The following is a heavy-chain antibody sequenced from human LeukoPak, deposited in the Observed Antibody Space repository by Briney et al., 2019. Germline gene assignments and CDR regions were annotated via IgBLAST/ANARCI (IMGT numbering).Heavy chain of an antibody. J-gene: IGHJ4*02. Sequence: SETLSLTCTVSGASLSSYYWSWIRQPPGKRLEWIGYISYSGSTNYNPSLKSRVTISADTSKNQVSLTLSSVTAADTAVYYCARHPELYFFDYWGQGTPVTVSS. CDR2: ISYSGST. CDR3: ARHPELYFFDY. V-gene: IGHV4-59*08. CDR1: GASLSSYY. D-gene: IGHD3-10*01.